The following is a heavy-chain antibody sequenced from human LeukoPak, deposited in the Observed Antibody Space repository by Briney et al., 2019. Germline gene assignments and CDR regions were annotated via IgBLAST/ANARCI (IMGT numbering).Heavy chain of an antibody. D-gene: IGHD3-3*01. J-gene: IGHJ1*01. CDR1: GFTFSRYW. Sequence: GGSLRLSCEASGFTFSRYWMHWVRQAPGKGLVWVSRIKSDGKTNYADSVRGRFTISRDNAKNTVSLQMNSLRADDTGVYYCARAPSEVGGYYPEYFRHWGQGTLVTVSS. V-gene: IGHV3-74*01. CDR3: ARAPSEVGGYYPEYFRH. CDR2: IKSDGKT.